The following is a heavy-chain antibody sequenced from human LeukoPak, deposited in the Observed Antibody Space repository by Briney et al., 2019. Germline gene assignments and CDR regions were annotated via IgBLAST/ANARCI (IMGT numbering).Heavy chain of an antibody. V-gene: IGHV4-59*01. J-gene: IGHJ6*03. CDR3: ARDEGPSDYYYYMDV. Sequence: PSETLSLTCTVSGGSISSYYWSWIRQPPGKGLEWIGYIYYSGSTNYNPSLKSRVTISVDTSKNQFSLELSSVTAADTAVYYCARDEGPSDYYYYMDVWGKGTTVTVSS. CDR2: IYYSGST. CDR1: GGSISSYY.